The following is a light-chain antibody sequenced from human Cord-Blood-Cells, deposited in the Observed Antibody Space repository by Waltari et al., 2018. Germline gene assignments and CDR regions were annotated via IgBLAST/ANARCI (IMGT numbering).Light chain of an antibody. CDR2: EVS. V-gene: IGLV2-8*01. Sequence: QSALTQPPSASGSPGQSVTISCTGTSSDVGGYNYVSWYQQHPGKAPKLMIYEVSKRPPGVPDRFSCSKAGNTASLTVSGLPAEDEADYYCSSYAGSNNLVFGGGTKLTVL. CDR3: SSYAGSNNLV. J-gene: IGLJ3*02. CDR1: SSDVGGYNY.